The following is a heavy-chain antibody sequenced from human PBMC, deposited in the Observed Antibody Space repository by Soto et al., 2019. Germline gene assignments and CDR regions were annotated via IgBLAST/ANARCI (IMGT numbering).Heavy chain of an antibody. CDR2: ISGSGGST. CDR3: AKVYYDSSGYYLGF. V-gene: IGHV3-23*01. Sequence: GSRSLSCSASGFTFSSYAMSWVRQAAGKGLEWVSAISGSGGSTYYADSVKGRFTISRDNSKNTLNLQMNSLRAEDTAVYYCAKVYYDSSGYYLGFWGQGTLVTVSS. D-gene: IGHD3-22*01. J-gene: IGHJ4*02. CDR1: GFTFSSYA.